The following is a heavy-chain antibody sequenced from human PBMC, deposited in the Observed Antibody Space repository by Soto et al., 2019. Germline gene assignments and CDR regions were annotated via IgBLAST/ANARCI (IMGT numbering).Heavy chain of an antibody. D-gene: IGHD6-25*01. Sequence: SETLSLTCTVSGASITQYYWNWIRQSPGKGLEWIVSVSSTGSTVYNPSLTSRVTVSLDTSKNQFSLTLNSVTAADTAVYYCEGGGATPYHNPGFAFWGQGTLVTVPS. CDR2: VSSTGST. CDR3: EGGGATPYHNPGFAF. V-gene: IGHV4-59*01. CDR1: GASITQYY. J-gene: IGHJ4*02.